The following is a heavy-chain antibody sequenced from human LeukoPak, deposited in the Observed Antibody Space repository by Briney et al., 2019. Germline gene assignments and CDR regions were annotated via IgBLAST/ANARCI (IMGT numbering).Heavy chain of an antibody. CDR3: ARDDYGGNTGGYFDY. CDR2: ISYDGSNK. J-gene: IGHJ4*02. D-gene: IGHD4-23*01. CDR1: GFTFSSHG. V-gene: IGHV3-30*03. Sequence: GGSLRLSCAASGFTFSSHGMHWVRQAPDKGLEWVAVISYDGSNKYYADSVKGRFTISRDNSKNSLYLQMNSLRAEDTALYYCARDDYGGNTGGYFDYWGQGTLVTVSS.